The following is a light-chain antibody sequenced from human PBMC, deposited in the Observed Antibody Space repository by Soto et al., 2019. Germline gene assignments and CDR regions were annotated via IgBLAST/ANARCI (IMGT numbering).Light chain of an antibody. CDR2: GAS. CDR3: QHYNNWPPWT. J-gene: IGKJ1*01. CDR1: PSVSIN. Sequence: EIVMTQSPATLSVSPGERATLSCRASPSVSINLAWYQQKPGQAPRLLIYGASTRATGIPARFSGSGSGTDFTLTISSLQSEDFAGYYCQHYNNWPPWTFGQGTKVEIK. V-gene: IGKV3-15*01.